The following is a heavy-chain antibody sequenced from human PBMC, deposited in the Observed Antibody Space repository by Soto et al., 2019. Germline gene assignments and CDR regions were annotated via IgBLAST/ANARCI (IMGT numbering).Heavy chain of an antibody. CDR2: IYWDDDK. CDR3: AHRRSFWNRPYGSGSRTFDY. D-gene: IGHD3-10*01. V-gene: IGHV2-5*02. J-gene: IGHJ4*02. CDR1: GFSLTTSGVG. Sequence: QITLKESGPTLVKPTQTLTLTCTFSGFSLTTSGVGVGWIRQPPGKALDWLALIYWDDDKRYSPSLKSRLTNTKNTSKTQVVLTMTNMDPVDTATYYCAHRRSFWNRPYGSGSRTFDYWGQGTLVTVSS.